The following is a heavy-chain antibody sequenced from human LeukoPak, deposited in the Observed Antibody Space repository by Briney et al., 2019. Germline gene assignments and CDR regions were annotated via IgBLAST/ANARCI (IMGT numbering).Heavy chain of an antibody. CDR1: GGSISSYY. CDR3: ARDIYSSSWYGSNRGFDY. V-gene: IGHV4-59*01. CDR2: IYYSGST. J-gene: IGHJ4*02. Sequence: SETLSLTCTVSGGSISSYYWSWIRQPPGKGLEWIGFIYYSGSTNYNPSLKSRVTISVDMSKNQFSLKLSSVTAADTAVYYCARDIYSSSWYGSNRGFDYWGQGTLVTVSS. D-gene: IGHD6-13*01.